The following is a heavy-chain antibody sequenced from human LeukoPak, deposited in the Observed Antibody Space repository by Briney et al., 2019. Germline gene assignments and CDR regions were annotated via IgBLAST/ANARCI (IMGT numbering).Heavy chain of an antibody. CDR3: ARRSSGGWFDP. J-gene: IGHJ5*02. CDR1: GGSVRSSSYY. D-gene: IGHD1-26*01. CDR2: IYYSGST. V-gene: IGHV4-39*01. Sequence: PSETLSLTCTVSGGSVRSSSYYWGWIRQPPGKGLEWIGSIYYSGSTYYNPSLKSRVTISVDTSKNQFSLKLSSVTASDTAVYYCARRSSGGWFDPWGQGNLVTVSS.